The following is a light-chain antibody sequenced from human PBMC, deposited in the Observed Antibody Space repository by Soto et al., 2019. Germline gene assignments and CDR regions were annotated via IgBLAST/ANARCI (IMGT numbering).Light chain of an antibody. Sequence: QSVLTQPASVSGSPGQSITISCTGTSSDVGGYNYVSWYQHHPGKAPKVMIYEVNNRPSGVSNRFSGSKSGNTASLTISGLQAEDEADYYCNSYTSINTWVFGGGTKLTVL. CDR3: NSYTSINTWV. J-gene: IGLJ3*02. CDR2: EVN. CDR1: SSDVGGYNY. V-gene: IGLV2-14*01.